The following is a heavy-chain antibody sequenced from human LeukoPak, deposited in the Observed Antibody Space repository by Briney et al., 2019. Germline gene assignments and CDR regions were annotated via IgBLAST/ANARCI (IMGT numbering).Heavy chain of an antibody. CDR3: ARAQGYYDFWSGYELYYYMDV. Sequence: PSETLSLTCAVYGGSFSGYYWSWIRQPPGKGLEWIGEINHSGSTNYNPSLKSRVTISVDTSKNQFSLKLSSVTAADTAVYYCARAQGYYDFWSGYELYYYMDVWGKGTTVTVSS. J-gene: IGHJ6*03. V-gene: IGHV4-34*01. CDR2: INHSGST. CDR1: GGSFSGYY. D-gene: IGHD3-3*01.